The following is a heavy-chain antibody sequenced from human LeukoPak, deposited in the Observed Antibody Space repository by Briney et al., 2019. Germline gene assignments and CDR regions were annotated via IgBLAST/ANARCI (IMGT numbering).Heavy chain of an antibody. D-gene: IGHD2/OR15-2a*01. Sequence: PGGSLRLSCAASGFTFSSYWMSWVRQAPGKGLEWLSYISRSGVSIHYADSVKGRFTISRDNAKNSLYLQMNSLRAEDTAVYYCGRDFRDRSMPIDYWGQGTLVTVSS. CDR2: ISRSGVSI. CDR1: GFTFSSYW. J-gene: IGHJ4*02. V-gene: IGHV3-48*04. CDR3: GRDFRDRSMPIDY.